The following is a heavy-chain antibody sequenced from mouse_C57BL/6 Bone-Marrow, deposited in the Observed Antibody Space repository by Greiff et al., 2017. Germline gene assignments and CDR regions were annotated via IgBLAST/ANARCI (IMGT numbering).Heavy chain of an antibody. CDR3: ARDSSGYAWFAY. Sequence: QVQLQQPGAELVKPGASVKVSCKASGCTFTSYWMHWVKQRPGQGLEWIGRIHPSDSDTNYNHKFKGKATLTVDKSSSTAYMQLSSLTSEDSAVYYCARDSSGYAWFAYWGQGTLVTVSA. CDR2: IHPSDSDT. V-gene: IGHV1-74*01. D-gene: IGHD3-2*02. J-gene: IGHJ3*01. CDR1: GCTFTSYW.